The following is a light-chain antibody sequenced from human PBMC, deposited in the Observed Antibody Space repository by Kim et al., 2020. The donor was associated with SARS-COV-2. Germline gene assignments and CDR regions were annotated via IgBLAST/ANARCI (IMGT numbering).Light chain of an antibody. CDR3: QQYEDWPLT. Sequence: EIVMTQSPATLSVSLGERATLSCRASQNVGSYLSWFQQKPGQPPRLLIRDSSGRDTGVAARFSGSGSGTEFTLTISGLQSDDFAVYYCQQYEDWPLTFGGGTKVDIK. CDR2: DSS. CDR1: QNVGSY. J-gene: IGKJ4*01. V-gene: IGKV3-15*01.